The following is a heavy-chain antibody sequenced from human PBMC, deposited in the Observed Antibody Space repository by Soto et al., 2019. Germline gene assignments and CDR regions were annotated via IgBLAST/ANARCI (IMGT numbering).Heavy chain of an antibody. D-gene: IGHD2-8*01. CDR3: ARGNAVWSYFDY. V-gene: IGHV1-69*13. J-gene: IGHJ4*02. CDR1: GGTFSSYA. CDR2: IIPIFGTA. Sequence: SVKVSCKASGGTFSSYAISGVRQAPGQGLEWMGGIIPIFGTANYAQKFQGRVTITADESTSTAYMELSSLRSEDTAVYYCARGNAVWSYFDYWGQGTLVTVSS.